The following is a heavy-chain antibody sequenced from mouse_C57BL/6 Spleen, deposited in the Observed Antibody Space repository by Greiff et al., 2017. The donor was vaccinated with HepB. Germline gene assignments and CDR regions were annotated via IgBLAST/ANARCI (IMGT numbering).Heavy chain of an antibody. CDR2: IYPGNSDT. D-gene: IGHD1-1*01. CDR3: TGPYYYGSSRGYFDY. CDR1: GYTFTSYW. J-gene: IGHJ2*01. V-gene: IGHV1-5*01. Sequence: VQLQQSGTVLARPGASVKMSCKTSGYTFTSYWMHWVKQRPGQGLEWIGAIYPGNSDTSYNQKFKGKAKLTAVTSASTAYMELSSLTNEDSAVYYCTGPYYYGSSRGYFDYWGQGTTLTVSS.